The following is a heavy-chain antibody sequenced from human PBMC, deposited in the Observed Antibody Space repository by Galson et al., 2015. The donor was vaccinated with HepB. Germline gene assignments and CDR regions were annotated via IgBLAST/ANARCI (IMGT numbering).Heavy chain of an antibody. CDR3: AKDVLVVPAASRWFDP. Sequence: SLRLSCAASGFTFSNFAMSWVRQAPGKGLEWVSAISGSGGSTYYADSVKGRFTISRDNSKNTLYLQINSLKTEDTAVYYCAKDVLVVPAASRWFDPWGQGTLVTVSS. CDR2: ISGSGGST. J-gene: IGHJ5*02. D-gene: IGHD2-2*01. V-gene: IGHV3-23*01. CDR1: GFTFSNFA.